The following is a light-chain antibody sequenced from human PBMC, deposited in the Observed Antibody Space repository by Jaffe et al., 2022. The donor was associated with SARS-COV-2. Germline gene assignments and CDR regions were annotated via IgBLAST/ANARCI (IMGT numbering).Light chain of an antibody. CDR2: AAS. CDR1: QNIATY. J-gene: IGKJ1*01. Sequence: DIQMTQSPSSLSASVGDRVTIACRASQNIATYLNWYQQKPGEAPNLLIYAASSFQSGVPSRFSGSGSGTDFTLTISRLQPEDFATYYCQQSYGPPWTFGQGTKVEIK. V-gene: IGKV1-39*01. CDR3: QQSYGPPWT.